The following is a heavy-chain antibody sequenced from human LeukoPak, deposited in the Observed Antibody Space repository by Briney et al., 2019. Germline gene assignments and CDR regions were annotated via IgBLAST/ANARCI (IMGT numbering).Heavy chain of an antibody. J-gene: IGHJ4*02. V-gene: IGHV4-34*01. CDR1: GGSFSGYY. CDR3: ARGVFVMGSGWPSYYFDY. CDR2: INHSGST. D-gene: IGHD6-19*01. Sequence: PSETLSLTCAVYGGSFSGYYWSWIRQPPGKGLEWIGEINHSGSTNYNPSLKSRVTISVDTSKNQFSLKLSSVTAADTAVYYCARGVFVMGSGWPSYYFDYWGQGTLVTVSS.